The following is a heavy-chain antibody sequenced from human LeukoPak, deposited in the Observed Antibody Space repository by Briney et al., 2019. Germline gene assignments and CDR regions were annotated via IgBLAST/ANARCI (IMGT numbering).Heavy chain of an antibody. CDR1: GGSIISYY. V-gene: IGHV4-59*01. Sequence: KPSETLSLTCTVSGGSIISYYWTWIRQPPGKGLEWIGYIYYSGSTNYNPSLKSRVTISVDTSKNQFSLRLSSVTAADTAVYYCARGSGELLRAFDIWGQGTMVTVSS. CDR2: IYYSGST. J-gene: IGHJ3*02. D-gene: IGHD3-10*01. CDR3: ARGSGELLRAFDI.